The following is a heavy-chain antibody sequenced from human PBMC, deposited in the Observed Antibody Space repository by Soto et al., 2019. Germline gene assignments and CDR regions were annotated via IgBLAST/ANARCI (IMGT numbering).Heavy chain of an antibody. CDR2: IIPILGET. CDR3: ARGLGGRMDD. J-gene: IGHJ6*01. V-gene: IGHV1-69*08. Sequence: QVQLVQSGAEVKKPGSSVRVSCKASGTIFSSYTISWVRQAPGQGLEWMGRIIPILGETNSAQKFQGRVTLTADKSTNTAYMERNSLRLEDTALYYCARGLGGRMDDW. D-gene: IGHD3-16*01. CDR1: GTIFSSYT.